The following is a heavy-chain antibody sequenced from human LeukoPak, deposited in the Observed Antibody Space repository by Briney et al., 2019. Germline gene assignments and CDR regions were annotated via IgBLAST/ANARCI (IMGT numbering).Heavy chain of an antibody. Sequence: PSETLSLTCTVSGGSINSGAYFWSWIRQPPGKGLEWIGYIYESGSTSYNPSLKSRVAISVDRSRNQFSLRQSSVTAADTAVYYCARRDQGGWYFDFWGQGTLVTVSS. CDR2: IYESGST. CDR1: GGSINSGAYF. J-gene: IGHJ4*02. D-gene: IGHD2-15*01. V-gene: IGHV4-30-2*01. CDR3: ARRDQGGWYFDF.